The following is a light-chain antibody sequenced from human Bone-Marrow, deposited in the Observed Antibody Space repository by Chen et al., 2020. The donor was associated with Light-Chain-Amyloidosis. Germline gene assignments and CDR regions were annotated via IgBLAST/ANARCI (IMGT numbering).Light chain of an antibody. V-gene: IGLV3-21*02. CDR1: NIGSTS. CDR2: DDS. J-gene: IGLJ3*02. Sequence: SYVLTQPSSVSVAPGQTATFACGGNNIGSTSVHWYQQTPGQAPLLVVYDDSDRPSGIPERLPGSNSGNTATLTISRVEAGDEADYYCQVWDRSSDRPVFGGGTKLTVL. CDR3: QVWDRSSDRPV.